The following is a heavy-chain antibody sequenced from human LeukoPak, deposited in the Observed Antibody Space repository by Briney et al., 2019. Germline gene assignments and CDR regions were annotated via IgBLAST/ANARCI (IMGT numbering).Heavy chain of an antibody. CDR3: ARGYWSSSWSSYYYMDV. V-gene: IGHV1-8*02. D-gene: IGHD6-13*01. CDR2: MNPNSGNT. J-gene: IGHJ6*03. CDR1: GYTFTNYA. Sequence: ASVKVSCKASGYTFTNYAMNWVRQAPGQGLEWMGWMNPNSGNTGYAQKFQGRVTMTRNTSISTVYMELSSLRSEDTAVYYCARGYWSSSWSSYYYMDVWGKGTTVTISS.